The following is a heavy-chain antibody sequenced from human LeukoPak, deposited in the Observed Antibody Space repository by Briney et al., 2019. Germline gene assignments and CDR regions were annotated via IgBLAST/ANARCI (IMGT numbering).Heavy chain of an antibody. Sequence: PSETLSLTCTVSGGSISSSSYYWGWIRQPPGKGLEWIGSIYYSGSTYYNPALKSRVTISVDTSKNQFSLKLSSVTAADTAVYYCARVNIVVVPAAIGLDYWGQGTLVTVSS. CDR2: IYYSGST. J-gene: IGHJ4*02. CDR1: GGSISSSSYY. D-gene: IGHD2-2*01. CDR3: ARVNIVVVPAAIGLDY. V-gene: IGHV4-39*07.